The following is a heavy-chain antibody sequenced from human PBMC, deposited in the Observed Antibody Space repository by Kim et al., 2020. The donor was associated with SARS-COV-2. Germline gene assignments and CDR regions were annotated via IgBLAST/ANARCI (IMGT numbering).Heavy chain of an antibody. CDR1: GFTFSSYA. CDR3: AKVNLVSSSPDNWFDP. Sequence: GGSLRLSCAASGFTFSSYAMSWVRQAPGKGLEWVSAISGSGGSTYYADSVKGRFTISRDNSKNTLYLQMNSLRAEDTAVYYCAKVNLVSSSPDNWFDPWGQGTLVTVSS. CDR2: ISGSGGST. J-gene: IGHJ5*02. D-gene: IGHD6-13*01. V-gene: IGHV3-23*01.